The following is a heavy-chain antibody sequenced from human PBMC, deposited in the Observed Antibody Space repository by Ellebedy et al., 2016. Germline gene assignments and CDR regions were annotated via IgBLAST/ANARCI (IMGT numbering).Heavy chain of an antibody. J-gene: IGHJ3*02. V-gene: IGHV4-38-2*02. CDR1: GYSINSGYY. Sequence: SETLSLTCTVSGYSINSGYYWGWIRQPPGKGLEWIGNIYYGGDTYYNPSLKSRVTISLHTSTNQVSLKLTSVTAADTAVYYCATRILAVALNGFDIWGRGTVVTVSS. CDR2: IYYGGDT. D-gene: IGHD6-19*01. CDR3: ATRILAVALNGFDI.